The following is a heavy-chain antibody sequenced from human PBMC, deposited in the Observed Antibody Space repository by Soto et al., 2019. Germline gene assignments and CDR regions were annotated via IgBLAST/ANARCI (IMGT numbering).Heavy chain of an antibody. J-gene: IGHJ4*02. CDR1: GFTFFSHP. Sequence: QVQLVESGGGVVQPGRSLRLSCAASGFTFFSHPMNWVRQAPGKGLEWVAIISYDGSNKHYADSVKGRFTISRDNSKNTLYLQMNSLRLEDTAVYDCARESGWRYFDSWGQGTLVTVSS. V-gene: IGHV3-30-3*01. D-gene: IGHD3-10*01. CDR2: ISYDGSNK. CDR3: ARESGWRYFDS.